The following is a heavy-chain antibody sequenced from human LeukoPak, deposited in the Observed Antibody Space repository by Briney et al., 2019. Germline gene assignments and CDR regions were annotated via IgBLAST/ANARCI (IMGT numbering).Heavy chain of an antibody. CDR1: GYRFTTYW. CDR3: ARHPDCGGGSCYSLYFDY. J-gene: IGHJ4*02. CDR2: IDPSDSYT. D-gene: IGHD2-15*01. Sequence: GGSLRLSCKGSGYRFTTYWISWVRQMPGKGLEWVGRIDPSDSYTNYSPSFEGHVTISTDKSINSAYLQWSSLKASDSAMYYCARHPDCGGGSCYSLYFDYWGQGTLVTVSS. V-gene: IGHV5-10-1*01.